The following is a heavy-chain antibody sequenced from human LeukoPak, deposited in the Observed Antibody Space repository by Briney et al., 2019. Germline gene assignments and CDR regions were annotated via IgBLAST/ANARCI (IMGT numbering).Heavy chain of an antibody. V-gene: IGHV4-4*09. J-gene: IGHJ2*01. CDR3: AGRAGSYLGYWYFDL. CDR1: GGSISSYY. D-gene: IGHD1-26*01. CDR2: MYTSGSS. Sequence: PSETLSLTCSVSGGSISSYYWTWIRQPPGKGLEWIGYMYTSGSSNYHPSLKSRVTISIDTSKNQFSLILSSVTASDTAIYYCAGRAGSYLGYWYFDLWGRGTLVTVSS.